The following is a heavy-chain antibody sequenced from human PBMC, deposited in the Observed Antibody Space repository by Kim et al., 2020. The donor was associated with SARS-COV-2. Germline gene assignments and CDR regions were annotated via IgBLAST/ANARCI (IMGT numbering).Heavy chain of an antibody. CDR3: VNSSSPSAANLGGYFDY. D-gene: IGHD2-2*01. J-gene: IGHJ4*02. Sequence: VKGRFTISRDNSKNTLYLQMSSLRAEDTAVYYCVNSSSPSAANLGGYFDYWGQGTLVTVSS. V-gene: IGHV3-64D*09.